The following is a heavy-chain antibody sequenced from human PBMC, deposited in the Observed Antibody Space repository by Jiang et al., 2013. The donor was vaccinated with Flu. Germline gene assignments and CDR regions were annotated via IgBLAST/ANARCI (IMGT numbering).Heavy chain of an antibody. J-gene: IGHJ4*02. CDR2: ISYDGDNE. D-gene: IGHD6-19*01. Sequence: VQLLESGGGVVQPGRSLRLSCTASGFTFNHYAMHWVRQGPGKAPEWVAVISYDGDNEYYADSVQGRLTISRDNSRDTLYLQINSLRVEDTAVYFCARGWSPWAVSGTWMFFGSWGQGTLVTVSS. CDR3: ARGWSPWAVSGTWMFFGS. V-gene: IGHV3-30-3*01. CDR1: GFTFNHYA.